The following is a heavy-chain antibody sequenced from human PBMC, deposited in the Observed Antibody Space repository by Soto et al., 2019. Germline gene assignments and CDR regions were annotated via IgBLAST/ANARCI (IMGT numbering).Heavy chain of an antibody. CDR3: ARRVSAAANWFDP. D-gene: IGHD6-13*01. Sequence: SEPLSLTCTVSGGSISSYYWSWIRQPPGKGLEWIGYIYYSGSTNYNPSLKSRVTISVDTSKNQFSLKLSSVTAADTAVYYCARRVSAAANWFDPWGQGTLVTVS. CDR1: GGSISSYY. J-gene: IGHJ5*02. V-gene: IGHV4-59*08. CDR2: IYYSGST.